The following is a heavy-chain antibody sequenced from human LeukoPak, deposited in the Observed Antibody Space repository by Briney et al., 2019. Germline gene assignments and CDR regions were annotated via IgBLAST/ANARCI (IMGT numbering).Heavy chain of an antibody. Sequence: ASEKVSCKASGYSFTNFDINWVRQAQGQGLEWMGWMNPNSGNKDYAQKFQGRVTMTMNTSITTAYMELSSLRSEDTAVYYCARGPQWRGDYYYMDVWGRGTTVSVSS. J-gene: IGHJ6*03. CDR1: GYSFTNFD. V-gene: IGHV1-8*01. CDR2: MNPNSGNK. CDR3: ARGPQWRGDYYYMDV. D-gene: IGHD6-19*01.